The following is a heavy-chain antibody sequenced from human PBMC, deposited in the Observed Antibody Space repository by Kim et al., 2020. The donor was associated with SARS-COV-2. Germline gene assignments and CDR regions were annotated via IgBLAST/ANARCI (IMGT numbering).Heavy chain of an antibody. CDR2: INPDGSST. V-gene: IGHV3-74*01. CDR3: ARGGIDI. CDR1: GFTFSSNK. J-gene: IGHJ3*02. Sequence: GGSLRLSCTASGFTFSSNKMHWVRQAPGKGLVWVSRINPDGSSTTYADSVKGRFTISRDNAKNTLYLQMNSLRAEDTALYYCARGGIDIWGQGTMVTVSS. D-gene: IGHD2-15*01.